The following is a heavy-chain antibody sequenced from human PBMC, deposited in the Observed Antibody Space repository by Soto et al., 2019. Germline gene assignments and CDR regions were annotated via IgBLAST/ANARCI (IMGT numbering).Heavy chain of an antibody. CDR1: GGSISSGDYY. D-gene: IGHD1-26*01. V-gene: IGHV4-30-4*01. J-gene: IGHJ4*02. CDR2: IYYSGST. CDR3: ARRTKWELDTRGDWEYFDY. Sequence: QVQLQESGPGLVKPSQTLSLTCTVSGGSISSGDYYWSWIRQPPGKGLEWIGYIYYSGSTYYNPSLKSRVTISVDTSKNQFSLKLSSVTAADTAVYYCARRTKWELDTRGDWEYFDYWGQGTLVTVSS.